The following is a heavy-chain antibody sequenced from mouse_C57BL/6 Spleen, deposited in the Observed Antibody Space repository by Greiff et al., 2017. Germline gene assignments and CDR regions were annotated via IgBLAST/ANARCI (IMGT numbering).Heavy chain of an antibody. V-gene: IGHV1-59*01. J-gene: IGHJ3*01. CDR1: GYTFTSYW. Sequence: QVQLQQPGAELVRPGTSVKLSCKASGYTFTSYWMHWVKQRPGQGLEWIGVIDPSDSYTNYNQKFKGKATLTLDTSSSTAYMQLSSLTSEDSAVYYCASFAYWGQGTLVTVSA. CDR3: ASFAY. CDR2: IDPSDSYT.